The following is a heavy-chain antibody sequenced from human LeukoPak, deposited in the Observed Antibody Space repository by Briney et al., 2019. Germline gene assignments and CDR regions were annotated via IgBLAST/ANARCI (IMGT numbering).Heavy chain of an antibody. D-gene: IGHD3-22*01. Sequence: GGSLRLSYAASGFTFSSYSMNWVRQAPGKGLEWVSSISSSSSYIYYADSVKGRFTISRDNAKNSLYLQMNSLRAEDTAVYYCARDLRGSSGQGAFDIWGQGTMVTVSS. CDR3: ARDLRGSSGQGAFDI. V-gene: IGHV3-21*01. J-gene: IGHJ3*02. CDR2: ISSSSSYI. CDR1: GFTFSSYS.